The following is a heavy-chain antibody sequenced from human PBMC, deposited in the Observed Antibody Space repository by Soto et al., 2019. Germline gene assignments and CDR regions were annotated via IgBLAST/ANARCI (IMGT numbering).Heavy chain of an antibody. J-gene: IGHJ3*02. Sequence: ASVKVSCKASGYTFTSYYMHWVRQAPGQGLEWMGIINPSGGSTSYAQKFQGRVTMTRDTSTSTVYMELSSLRSEDTAVYYCASDTVAMTAVPTGAFDIWAQGTMVPVS. CDR2: INPSGGST. CDR3: ASDTVAMTAVPTGAFDI. CDR1: GYTFTSYY. D-gene: IGHD4-17*01. V-gene: IGHV1-46*03.